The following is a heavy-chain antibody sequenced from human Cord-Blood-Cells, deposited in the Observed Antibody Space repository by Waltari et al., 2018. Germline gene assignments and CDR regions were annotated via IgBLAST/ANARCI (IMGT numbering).Heavy chain of an antibody. CDR1: GGSCSGHY. CDR3: ARGGEGGVGDY. Sequence: QVQLQQWGAGLSKPSETLSLTCAVYGGSCSGHYWSWIRQPPGKGLEWIGEINQSGSTNYNPSLKSRVTRSVDTSKNQFSLKLSSVTAADPAVYYCARGGEGGVGDYWGQGTLVTVSS. J-gene: IGHJ4*02. D-gene: IGHD4-17*01. V-gene: IGHV4-34*01. CDR2: INQSGST.